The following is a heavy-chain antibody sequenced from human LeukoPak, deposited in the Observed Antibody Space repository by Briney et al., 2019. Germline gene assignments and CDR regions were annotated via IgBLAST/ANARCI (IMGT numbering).Heavy chain of an antibody. CDR3: ARAFWSGPNLYYSDY. D-gene: IGHD3-3*01. CDR2: IGSSGSAI. J-gene: IGHJ4*02. CDR1: GFTFSSYE. V-gene: IGHV3-48*03. Sequence: PGGSLRLSCVASGFTFSSYEMNWVRQAPGKGLEWVSYIGSSGSAISYAESVKGRFTISRDNAKNSLYLQVNSLRAEDTAVYYCARAFWSGPNLYYSDYWGQGTPVTVSS.